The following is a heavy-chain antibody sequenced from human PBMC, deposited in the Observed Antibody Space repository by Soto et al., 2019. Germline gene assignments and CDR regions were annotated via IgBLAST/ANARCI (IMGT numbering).Heavy chain of an antibody. V-gene: IGHV1-69*01. CDR2: IIPVFGKT. CDR1: GDTLNRFA. CDR3: ASTYDYGDRGRNNWFDP. D-gene: IGHD4-17*01. J-gene: IGHJ5*02. Sequence: QVQLVQSGAEVKRPGSSVKVSCKASGDTLNRFAITWVRQAPGQGLEWMGGIIPVFGKTNYARKFQGRISLTADESASTVYMELSSLRSEDTAVYFCASTYDYGDRGRNNWFDPWGQGTLVTVSS.